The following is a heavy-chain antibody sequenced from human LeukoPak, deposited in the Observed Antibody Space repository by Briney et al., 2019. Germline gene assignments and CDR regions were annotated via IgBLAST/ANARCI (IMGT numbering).Heavy chain of an antibody. Sequence: KSSETLSLTCTVSGGSISSSSNYWGWIRQPPGKGLEWIGSIYYSGSTYYNPSLKSRVIISVDTSKNQFSLKLSSVPAADTAVYYCARNLDTGTEGCYFDYWGQGTLVTVPS. CDR3: ARNLDTGTEGCYFDY. D-gene: IGHD6-13*01. CDR1: GGSISSSSNY. V-gene: IGHV4-39*01. J-gene: IGHJ4*02. CDR2: IYYSGST.